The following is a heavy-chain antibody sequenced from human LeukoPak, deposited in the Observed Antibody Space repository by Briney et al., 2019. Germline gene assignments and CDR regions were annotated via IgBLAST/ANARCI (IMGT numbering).Heavy chain of an antibody. J-gene: IGHJ1*01. CDR2: IKQDGSEA. CDR3: ARAYKDRSLAGKKEFFQH. V-gene: IGHV3-7*03. CDR1: GFTFTTYW. D-gene: IGHD6-19*01. Sequence: GGSLRLSCAASGFTFTTYWMTWVRQAPGKGLEWVANIKQDGSEAYYVDSVKGRFTISRDNAKNSLYLQMYSLRAEDTAVYYCARAYKDRSLAGKKEFFQHWGQGTLVTVSS.